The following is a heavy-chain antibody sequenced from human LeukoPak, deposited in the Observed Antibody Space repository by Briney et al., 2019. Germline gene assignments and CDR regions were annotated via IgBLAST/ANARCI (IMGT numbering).Heavy chain of an antibody. J-gene: IGHJ4*02. D-gene: IGHD3-3*01. V-gene: IGHV1-24*01. CDR3: ATSAPVATFLENYFDY. CDR2: FDPEDGET. CDR1: GYTLTELS. Sequence: ASVKVSCKVSGYTLTELSMHWVRQAPGKGLEWMGGFDPEDGETIYAQKFQGRVAMTEDTSTDTAYMELSSLRSEDTAVYYCATSAPVATFLENYFDYWGQGTLVTVSS.